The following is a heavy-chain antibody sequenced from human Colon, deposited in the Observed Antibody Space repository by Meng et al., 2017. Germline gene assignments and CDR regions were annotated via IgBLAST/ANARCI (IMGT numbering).Heavy chain of an antibody. CDR1: GGSFSGSS. CDR2: INHSGST. CDR3: ARGRYRYSGSYSKGAEYFQH. Sequence: LRWLDSVRLMPSVPLSLTRAVYGGSFSGSSCCSFRQPPGKGLEWIGEINHSGSTNYNPSLKSRVTISVDTCKNQLSLKLSSVTAADTAVYYCARGRYRYSGSYSKGAEYFQHWGQGTLVTVSS. D-gene: IGHD1-26*01. J-gene: IGHJ1*01. V-gene: IGHV4-34*01.